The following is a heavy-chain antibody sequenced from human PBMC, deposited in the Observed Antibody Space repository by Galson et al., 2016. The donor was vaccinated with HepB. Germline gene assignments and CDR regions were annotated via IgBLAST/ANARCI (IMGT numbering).Heavy chain of an antibody. V-gene: IGHV1-46*01. CDR3: ATALGAVGGHREVDY. Sequence: SVKVSCKASGYTFTRYYMHWVRQAPGQGLEWMGLINPSGGATSSPQKFQGRVTMTRDTSTSTVYMDLSSLRSEDTAVYYCATALGAVGGHREVDYWGQGTLVTVSS. CDR1: GYTFTRYY. J-gene: IGHJ4*02. D-gene: IGHD6-19*01. CDR2: INPSGGAT.